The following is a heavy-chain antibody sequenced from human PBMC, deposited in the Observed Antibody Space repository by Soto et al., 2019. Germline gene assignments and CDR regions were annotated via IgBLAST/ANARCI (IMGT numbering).Heavy chain of an antibody. J-gene: IGHJ5*02. D-gene: IGHD2-21*02. CDR3: ARVAYCGGDCYRGFDP. Sequence: QLQLQESGSGLVKPSQTLSLTCAVSGGSISSGGYSWSWIRQPPGKGLEWIGYIYHSGSTYYNPSLNSRVVISVHRSKNPFSLKLSSVSAADTAVYYCARVAYCGGDCYRGFDPWGQGTLVTVSS. CDR2: IYHSGST. V-gene: IGHV4-30-2*01. CDR1: GGSISSGGYS.